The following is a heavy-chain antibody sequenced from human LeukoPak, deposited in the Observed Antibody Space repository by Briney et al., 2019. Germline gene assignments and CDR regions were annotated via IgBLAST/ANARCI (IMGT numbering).Heavy chain of an antibody. CDR2: IIPIFGTA. Sequence: SVKVSCKASGGTFSSYAISWVRQAPGQGLEWMGGIIPIFGTANYAQKFQGRVTITTDESTSTAYMELSSLRSEDTAVYYCAGARSNTTVATRWGGYYYYMDVWGKGTTVTVSS. V-gene: IGHV1-69*05. D-gene: IGHD4-23*01. J-gene: IGHJ6*03. CDR3: AGARSNTTVATRWGGYYYYMDV. CDR1: GGTFSSYA.